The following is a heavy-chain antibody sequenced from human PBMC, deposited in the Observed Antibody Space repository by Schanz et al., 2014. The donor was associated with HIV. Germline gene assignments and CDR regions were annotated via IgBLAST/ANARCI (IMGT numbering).Heavy chain of an antibody. CDR1: GFTITSYG. J-gene: IGHJ3*02. CDR3: AIRTPMISFGAFDI. D-gene: IGHD3-16*01. Sequence: EVQLLESGGGLVQPGGSLRLSCAVSGFTITSYGMIWVRQAPGKGLEWVSTISAGVGTASYADSVKGRFTISRDNSKKMLFLQMNRLRAEDTAVYYCAIRTPMISFGAFDIWGRGTMVTVSS. CDR2: ISAGVGTA. V-gene: IGHV3-23*01.